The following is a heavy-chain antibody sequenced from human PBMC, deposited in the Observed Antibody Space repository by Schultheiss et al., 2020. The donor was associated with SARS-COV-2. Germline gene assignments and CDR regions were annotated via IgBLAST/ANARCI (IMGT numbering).Heavy chain of an antibody. CDR1: GFTFSIYG. J-gene: IGHJ6*02. Sequence: GGSLRLSCAASGFTFSIYGMHWVRQAPGKGLEWVAVIWYDGSNKYCADSVKGRFTISRDNSKNTLYLQMNSLRAEDTAVYYCARDLGYLPQPYYYYGMDVWGQGTTVTV. D-gene: IGHD1-14*01. V-gene: IGHV3-33*01. CDR3: ARDLGYLPQPYYYYGMDV. CDR2: IWYDGSNK.